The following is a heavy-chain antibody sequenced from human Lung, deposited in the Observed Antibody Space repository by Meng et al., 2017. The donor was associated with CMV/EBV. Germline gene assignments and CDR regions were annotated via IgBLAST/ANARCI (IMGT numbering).Heavy chain of an antibody. J-gene: IGHJ1*01. V-gene: IGHV3-49*04. CDR2: IRNRTRGGTT. D-gene: IGHD3-10*01. Sequence: GGSLRLXXAASGFTFSSYWMSWVRQAPGKRLEWIGFIRNRTRGGTTEYAASVKGRFSILRDDSKSIAYLQMDSVKNEGTGVYFCTRGSGSPEHWGQGTLVTVSS. CDR1: GFTFSSYW. CDR3: TRGSGSPEH.